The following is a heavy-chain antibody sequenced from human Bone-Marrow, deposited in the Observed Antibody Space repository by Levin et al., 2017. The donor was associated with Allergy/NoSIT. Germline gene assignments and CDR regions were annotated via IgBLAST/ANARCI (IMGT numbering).Heavy chain of an antibody. V-gene: IGHV2-5*01. Sequence: SGPTLVKPTQTLTLTCTFSGFSLSTSGVGVGWIRQPPGKALEWLALIYWNDDKRYSPSLKSRLTITKDTSKNQVVLTMTNMDPVDTTTYYCAGSSSFYYYYCYGMEVWGQGTTVTVSS. CDR3: AGSSSFYYYYCYGMEV. CDR1: GFSLSTSGVG. CDR2: IYWNDDK. J-gene: IGHJ6*02. D-gene: IGHD6-6*01.